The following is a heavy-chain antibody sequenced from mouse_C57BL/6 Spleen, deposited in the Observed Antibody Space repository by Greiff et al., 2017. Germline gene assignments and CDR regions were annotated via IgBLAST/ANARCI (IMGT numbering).Heavy chain of an antibody. V-gene: IGHV2-9-1*01. CDR1: GFSLTSYA. CDR3: ARDDGYYVFDY. CDR2: IWTGGDT. D-gene: IGHD2-3*01. Sequence: VMLVESGPGLVAPSQSLSITCTVSGFSLTSYAISWVRQPPGKGLEWLGVIWTGGDTNYNSALKSRLSISKDNYKSQVFLKMNSLQTDDTARYYCARDDGYYVFDYWGQGTTLTVSS. J-gene: IGHJ2*01.